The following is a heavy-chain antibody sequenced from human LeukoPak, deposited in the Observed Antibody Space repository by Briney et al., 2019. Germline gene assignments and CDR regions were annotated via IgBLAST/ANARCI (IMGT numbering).Heavy chain of an antibody. V-gene: IGHV3-21*01. CDR1: GFTFSSYS. D-gene: IGHD3-22*01. Sequence: GGSLRLSCAASGFTFSSYSMNWVRQAPGKGLEWVSSISSSSSYIYYADSVKGRFTISRDNAKNSLYLQMNSLRAEDTAVYYCARVGVAVITSSWWFDPWGQGTLVTVSS. CDR2: ISSSSSYI. J-gene: IGHJ5*02. CDR3: ARVGVAVITSSWWFDP.